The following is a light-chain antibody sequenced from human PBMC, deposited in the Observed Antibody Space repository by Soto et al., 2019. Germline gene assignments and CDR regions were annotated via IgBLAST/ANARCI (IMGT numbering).Light chain of an antibody. Sequence: EIVLTQSPGTLSLSPGERATLSCRASQSVSNNYLAWYQQKPGQAPRLLIYGASNRATGIPDRFSGSGSGTDFTLTIRRLEPEDFAVYYCQQYSIWRTFGQGTKVDIK. CDR3: QQYSIWRT. CDR1: QSVSNNY. V-gene: IGKV3-20*01. J-gene: IGKJ1*01. CDR2: GAS.